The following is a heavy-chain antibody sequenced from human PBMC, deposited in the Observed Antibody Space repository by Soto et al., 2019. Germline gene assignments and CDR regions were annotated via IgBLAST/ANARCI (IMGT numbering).Heavy chain of an antibody. CDR1: GYSFTNYW. CDR2: IYPGDSDT. D-gene: IGHD1-20*01. CDR3: ARSRITGSTWSFDY. V-gene: IGHV5-51*01. Sequence: PGESLKISCKVSGYSFTNYWIGWVRQMPGKGLEWMGIIYPGDSDTRYRPSFQGQVTVSADKSISTAYLQWSSLKASDTAMYYRARSRITGSTWSFDYWGQGTLVTV. J-gene: IGHJ4*02.